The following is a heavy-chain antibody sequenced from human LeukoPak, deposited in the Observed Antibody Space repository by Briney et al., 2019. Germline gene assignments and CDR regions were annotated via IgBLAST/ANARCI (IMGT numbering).Heavy chain of an antibody. Sequence: ASVKVSCKASGYTFTSYDINWVRQATGQGLEGMGWMNPNSGNTGYAQKFQGRVTMTRNTSISTAYMELSSLRSEDTAVYYCAREVRAGSEAATISSGFDYWGQGTLVTVSP. CDR1: GYTFTSYD. J-gene: IGHJ4*02. CDR3: AREVRAGSEAATISSGFDY. V-gene: IGHV1-8*01. D-gene: IGHD5-12*01. CDR2: MNPNSGNT.